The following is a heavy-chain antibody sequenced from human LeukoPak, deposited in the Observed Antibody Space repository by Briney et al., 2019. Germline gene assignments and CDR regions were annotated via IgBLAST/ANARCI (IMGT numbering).Heavy chain of an antibody. CDR2: ISSSSSTI. CDR3: AKPSGSGVDY. V-gene: IGHV3-48*04. CDR1: GFTFSSYS. J-gene: IGHJ4*02. Sequence: GGSLRLSCAASGFTFSSYSMNWVRQAPGKGLEWVSYISSSSSTIYYADSVKGRFTISRDNFKSTLYLQMNSLRLEDMAVYYCAKPSGSGVDYWGRGTRVTVSS. D-gene: IGHD1-26*01.